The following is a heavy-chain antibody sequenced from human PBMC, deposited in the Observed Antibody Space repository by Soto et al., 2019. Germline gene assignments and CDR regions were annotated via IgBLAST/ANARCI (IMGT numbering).Heavy chain of an antibody. CDR2: IFGDDDK. CDR1: GFSLSSSGVA. V-gene: IGHV2-5*02. Sequence: QITLKESGPTLVKPTQTLTLTCTLSGFSLSSSGVAVGWIRQPPGKALEWLALIFGDDDKRYRPPLQSRLSISMDSSKTPAVLTVTNMDPVDAGTYYCAAQPTADGYFDFWGRGTLVTVSS. J-gene: IGHJ2*01. D-gene: IGHD1-1*01. CDR3: AAQPTADGYFDF.